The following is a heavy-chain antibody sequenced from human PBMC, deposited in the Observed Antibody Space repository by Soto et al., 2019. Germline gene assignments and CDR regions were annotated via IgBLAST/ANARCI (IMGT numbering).Heavy chain of an antibody. D-gene: IGHD3-10*01. CDR1: GGSISSGGYY. Sequence: SETLSLTCTVSGGSISSGGYYWSWIRQHPGKGLEWIGYIYYSGSTYYNPSLKSRVTISVDTSKNQFSLKLSSVTAADTAVYYCARMVRGVTGYYFDYWGQVTLVTVSS. CDR3: ARMVRGVTGYYFDY. V-gene: IGHV4-31*03. CDR2: IYYSGST. J-gene: IGHJ4*02.